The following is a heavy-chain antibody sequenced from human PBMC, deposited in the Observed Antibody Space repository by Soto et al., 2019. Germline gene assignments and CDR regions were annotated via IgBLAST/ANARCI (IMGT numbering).Heavy chain of an antibody. J-gene: IGHJ6*02. Sequence: QVQLVQSGAEVKKPGSSVRVSCKASGGTLRNYGISWVRQAPGQGLEWMGGIIPVFGTANYAQKFQGRVTITADESTITVYMDVTSLRSEDTAVYYCSRGEATKIVVTTYYGMDVWGQGTTVTVSS. V-gene: IGHV1-69*12. CDR1: GGTLRNYG. CDR3: SRGEATKIVVTTYYGMDV. CDR2: IIPVFGTA. D-gene: IGHD4-17*01.